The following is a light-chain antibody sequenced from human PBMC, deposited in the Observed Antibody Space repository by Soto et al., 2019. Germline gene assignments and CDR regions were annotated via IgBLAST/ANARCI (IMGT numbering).Light chain of an antibody. CDR2: KAS. CDR1: QSISSW. Sequence: DIQMTQSPSTLSASVGDRVTITCRASQSISSWLAWYQQKPGKAPKLLIYKASSLESGVPSRFSGSESGTEFTLTISSLQPDDFATYYCQQYNSYSLTFGQGTKV. J-gene: IGKJ1*01. V-gene: IGKV1-5*03. CDR3: QQYNSYSLT.